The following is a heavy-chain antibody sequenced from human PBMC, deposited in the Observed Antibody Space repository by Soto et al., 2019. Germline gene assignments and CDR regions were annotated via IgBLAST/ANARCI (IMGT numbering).Heavy chain of an antibody. CDR3: ARRGPQYMDV. J-gene: IGHJ6*04. CDR2: INRYNAHT. Sequence: QDQLLQSGDEVKSRGASVKVSCRPSGYTFFGDGVSWVRQAPGQGLEWLGWINRYNAHTHYAQNFDGRVTMTTDTSTNTAYMELRNLRYDDTAVYYCARRGPQYMDVWGKGTMIIVSS. V-gene: IGHV1-18*04. D-gene: IGHD3-10*01. CDR1: GYTFFGDG.